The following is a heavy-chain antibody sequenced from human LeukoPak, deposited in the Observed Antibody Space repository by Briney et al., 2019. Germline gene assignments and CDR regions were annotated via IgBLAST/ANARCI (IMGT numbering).Heavy chain of an antibody. CDR1: GGTLSSYA. D-gene: IGHD5-18*01. CDR2: IIPIFGTA. J-gene: IGHJ4*02. V-gene: IGHV1-69*13. Sequence: SVKVSCKASGGTLSSYAISWVRQAPGQGLGWMGGIIPIFGTADYAQKFQGRVTITADESTSTAYMELSSLRSEDTAVYYCARGDTDMASYDYWGQGTLVTVSS. CDR3: ARGDTDMASYDY.